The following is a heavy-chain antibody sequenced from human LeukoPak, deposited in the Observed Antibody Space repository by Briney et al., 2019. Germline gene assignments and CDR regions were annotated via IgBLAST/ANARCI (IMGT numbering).Heavy chain of an antibody. D-gene: IGHD1-26*01. Sequence: PGGSLRLSCAASGFIFSSNYMSWVRQAPGKGLEWVSVIYRDGDTYYADSVKGRFTISRDNSKNTVYLQMNTLRAEDTAVYYCARELPVGYCHHDAFDIWGQGTMVSVSS. V-gene: IGHV3-53*01. CDR1: GFIFSSNY. CDR3: ARELPVGYCHHDAFDI. CDR2: IYRDGDT. J-gene: IGHJ3*02.